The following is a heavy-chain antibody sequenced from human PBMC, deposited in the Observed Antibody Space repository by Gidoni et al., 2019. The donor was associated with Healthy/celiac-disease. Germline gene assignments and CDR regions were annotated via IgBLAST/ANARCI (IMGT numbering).Heavy chain of an antibody. D-gene: IGHD6-19*01. CDR1: AGSISSGGYS. V-gene: IGHV4-30-2*01. Sequence: QLQLQESGSGLVKPSQTLSLTCAVSAGSISSGGYSWSWIRQPPGKGLEWIGYIYHSGSTYYNPSLKSRVTISVDRSKNQFSLKLSSVTAADTAVYYCARENGIAVAGYFDYWGQGTLVTVSS. CDR2: IYHSGST. CDR3: ARENGIAVAGYFDY. J-gene: IGHJ4*02.